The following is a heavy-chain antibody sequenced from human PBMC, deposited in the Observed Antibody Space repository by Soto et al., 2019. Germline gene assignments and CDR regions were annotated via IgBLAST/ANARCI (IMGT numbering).Heavy chain of an antibody. CDR3: AKDRLQTTNRPRFDP. V-gene: IGHV3-33*06. CDR2: IWSDGSNK. Sequence: GGSLRLSCATSGFTFTNYGMHWVRQAPGKGLEWVAVIWSDGSNKYYADSMKGRFTISRDISKNTLYLQMNSLRADDTALYFCAKDRLQTTNRPRFDPWGQGTLVTVSS. D-gene: IGHD4-4*01. J-gene: IGHJ5*02. CDR1: GFTFTNYG.